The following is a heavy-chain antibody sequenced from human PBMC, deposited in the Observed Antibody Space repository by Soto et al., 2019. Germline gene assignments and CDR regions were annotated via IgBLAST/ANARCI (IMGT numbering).Heavy chain of an antibody. CDR2: ISGSGGST. Sequence: GGSLRLSCAASGFTFSSYAMSWVRQAPGKGLEWVSAISGSGGSTYYADSVKGRFTISRDNSKNTLYLQMNSLRAEDTAVYYCARYYDILTGYSDYWGQGTLVTVSS. D-gene: IGHD3-9*01. V-gene: IGHV3-23*01. J-gene: IGHJ4*02. CDR1: GFTFSSYA. CDR3: ARYYDILTGYSDY.